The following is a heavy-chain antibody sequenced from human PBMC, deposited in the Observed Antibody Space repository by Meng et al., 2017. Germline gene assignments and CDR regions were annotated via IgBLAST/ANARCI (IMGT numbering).Heavy chain of an antibody. CDR1: GFTFSGSA. CDR3: MTTVTPDFGY. Sequence: GESLKISCAASGFTFSGSAMHWVRQASGKGLEWVGRIRSKANSYATAYAASVKGRFTISRDDSKNTAYLQMNSLKTEDTAVYYCMTTVTPDFGYWGQGTLVTVSS. J-gene: IGHJ4*02. D-gene: IGHD4-17*01. CDR2: IRSKANSYAT. V-gene: IGHV3-73*01.